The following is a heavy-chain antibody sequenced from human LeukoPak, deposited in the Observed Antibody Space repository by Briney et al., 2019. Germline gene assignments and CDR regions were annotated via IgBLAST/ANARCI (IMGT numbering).Heavy chain of an antibody. Sequence: SETLSLTCTVSGGSISSYYWSWIRQPPGKGLEWIGEINHSGSTNYNPSLKSRVTISVDTSKNQFSLKLSSVTAADTAVYYCARANGGSYYGWAFDIWGQGTVVTVSS. CDR1: GGSISSYY. J-gene: IGHJ3*02. V-gene: IGHV4-34*01. CDR2: INHSGST. D-gene: IGHD1-26*01. CDR3: ARANGGSYYGWAFDI.